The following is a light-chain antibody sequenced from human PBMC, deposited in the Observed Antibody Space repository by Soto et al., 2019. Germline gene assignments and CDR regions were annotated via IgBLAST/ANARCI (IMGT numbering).Light chain of an antibody. J-gene: IGLJ3*02. CDR2: DVT. CDR3: SSYAGSNNWV. CDR1: SSDVGGYNY. Sequence: QSALTQPPSASGSPGQSVTISCTGTSSDVGGYNYVSWYQQHPGKAPKLMIYDVTKRPSGVPDRFSGSKSGSTASLTGSGLQAEDEADYYCSSYAGSNNWVFGGGTKLTVL. V-gene: IGLV2-8*01.